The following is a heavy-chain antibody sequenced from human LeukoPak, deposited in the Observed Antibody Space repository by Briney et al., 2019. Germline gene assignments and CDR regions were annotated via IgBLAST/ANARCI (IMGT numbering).Heavy chain of an antibody. V-gene: IGHV1-69*04. CDR2: IIPILGIA. CDR1: GGTFSSYT. Sequence: ASVKVSCKASGGTFSSYTISWVRQAPGQGLEWMGRIIPILGIANYAQKFQGRVTITADKSTSTAYMELSSLRAEDTAVYYCAKDQVGASLNLDYWGQGTLVTVSS. J-gene: IGHJ4*02. D-gene: IGHD1-26*01. CDR3: AKDQVGASLNLDY.